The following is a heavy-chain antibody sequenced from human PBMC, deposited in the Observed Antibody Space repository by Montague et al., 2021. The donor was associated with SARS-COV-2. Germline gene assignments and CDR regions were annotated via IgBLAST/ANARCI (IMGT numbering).Heavy chain of an antibody. V-gene: IGHV4-34*01. CDR2: ITHCGST. Sequence: SETLSLTCAVSGGSLSGFYCTWVRQPPGKGLELVGEITHCGSTSYCPAXXSRLTISLDTSKNQFSLSLDSGTAADTATSYCARTHDYRGNDYFDSWGQGALVIVSS. CDR3: ARTHDYRGNDYFDS. J-gene: IGHJ4*02. CDR1: GGSLSGFY. D-gene: IGHD4-23*01.